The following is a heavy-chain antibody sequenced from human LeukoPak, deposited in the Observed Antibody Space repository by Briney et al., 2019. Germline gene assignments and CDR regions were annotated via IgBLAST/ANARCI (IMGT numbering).Heavy chain of an antibody. D-gene: IGHD3-22*01. V-gene: IGHV4-38-2*02. CDR1: GFSISSGYY. CDR2: ISYSGNT. Sequence: SETLSLTCTVSGFSISSGYYWGWIRQPPGKGLEWIVSISYSGNTYYNPSLKSRVTISVDTSNNQFSLKLSSVTAADTAVYYCARDLGGDYDSSGYASFDYWGQGTLVTVSS. J-gene: IGHJ4*02. CDR3: ARDLGGDYDSSGYASFDY.